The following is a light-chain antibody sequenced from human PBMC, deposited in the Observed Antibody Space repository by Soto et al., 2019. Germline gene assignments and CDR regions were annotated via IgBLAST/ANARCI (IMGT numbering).Light chain of an antibody. V-gene: IGLV2-23*02. CDR3: CSYAGSTTFV. Sequence: QSALTQPASVSGSPGQSITISCTGTSSDVGGYNLVSWYQQHPGKAPKLMIYEDSERPSGVSNRFSGSKSGNTASLTISRLQAEDEAHYCCCSYAGSTTFVFGGGTKLTVL. CDR1: SSDVGGYNL. CDR2: EDS. J-gene: IGLJ3*02.